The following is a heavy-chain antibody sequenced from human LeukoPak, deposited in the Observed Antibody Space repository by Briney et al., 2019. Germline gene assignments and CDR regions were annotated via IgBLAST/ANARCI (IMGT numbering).Heavy chain of an antibody. D-gene: IGHD2/OR15-2a*01. CDR3: AKLLVAY. J-gene: IGHJ4*02. CDR2: ISDSGAGT. V-gene: IGHV3-23*01. CDR1: GFTFSNYA. Sequence: GGSLRLSCAASGFTFSNYAMSWVRQAPGKGLEWVSAISDSGAGTYCADSVKGRFTISRDNSKNTLYLQMNSLRAEDTAVYYCAKLLVAYWGLGTLVTVSS.